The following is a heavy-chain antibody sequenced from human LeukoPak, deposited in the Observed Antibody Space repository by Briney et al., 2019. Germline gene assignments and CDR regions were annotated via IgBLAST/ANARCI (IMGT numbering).Heavy chain of an antibody. Sequence: PSETLSLTCAVYGGSFSGYYWSWIRQPPGKGLEWIGEINHSGSTNYNPSLKSRVTISVDTSKNQFSLKLSSVTAADTAVYYCARGRDYVWGSYRSHVPFDYWGQGTLVTVSS. V-gene: IGHV4-34*01. CDR1: GGSFSGYY. D-gene: IGHD3-16*02. CDR3: ARGRDYVWGSYRSHVPFDY. CDR2: INHSGST. J-gene: IGHJ4*02.